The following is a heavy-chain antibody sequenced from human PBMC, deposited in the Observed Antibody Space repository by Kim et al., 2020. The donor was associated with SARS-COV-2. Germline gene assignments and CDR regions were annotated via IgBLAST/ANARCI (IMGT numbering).Heavy chain of an antibody. CDR2: INAGNGNT. J-gene: IGHJ3*02. CDR3: ARERGDFWSGYDAFAI. D-gene: IGHD3-3*01. CDR1: GYTFTSYA. V-gene: IGHV1-3*01. Sequence: ASVKVSCKASGYTFTSYAMHWVRQAPGQRLEWMGWINAGNGNTKYSQKFQGRVTITRDTSASTAYMELSSLRSEDTAVYYCARERGDFWSGYDAFAIWGQGTMVTVS.